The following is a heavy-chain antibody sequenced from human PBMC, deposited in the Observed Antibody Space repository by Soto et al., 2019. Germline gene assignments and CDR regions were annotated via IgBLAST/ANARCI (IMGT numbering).Heavy chain of an antibody. V-gene: IGHV4-31*03. Sequence: NPSETLSLTCTVSGGSISSGGYYWSWIRQHPGKGLEWIGYIYYSGITYYNPSLKSRVTISVDTSKNQFSLKLSSVTAADTAVYYCARSPGYYFDYWGQGTLVTVSS. CDR3: ARSPGYYFDY. J-gene: IGHJ4*02. CDR2: IYYSGIT. CDR1: GGSISSGGYY.